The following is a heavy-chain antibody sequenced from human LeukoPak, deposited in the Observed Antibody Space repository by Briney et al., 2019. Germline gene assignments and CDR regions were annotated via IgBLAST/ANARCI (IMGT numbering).Heavy chain of an antibody. Sequence: SVKVSCKASGGTFSSYAISWVRQAPGQGLEWMGRIIPIFGTANYAQKFQGRVTITTDESTSTAYMEPSSLRSEDTAVYYCAREEYYYGSGSYLSFYFDYWGQGTLVTVSS. J-gene: IGHJ4*02. D-gene: IGHD3-10*01. CDR3: AREEYYYGSGSYLSFYFDY. V-gene: IGHV1-69*05. CDR1: GGTFSSYA. CDR2: IIPIFGTA.